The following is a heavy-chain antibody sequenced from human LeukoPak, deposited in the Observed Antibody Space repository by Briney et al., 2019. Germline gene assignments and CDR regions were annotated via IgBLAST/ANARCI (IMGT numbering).Heavy chain of an antibody. V-gene: IGHV4-4*07. CDR1: GGSISSYY. D-gene: IGHD3-16*02. Sequence: PSETLSLTCTVSGGSISSYYWSWLRQPAGKGLEWIGRIYTSGSTNYNPSLTSRVTMSVDTSKNQFSLKLSSVTAADTAVYYCAREDYDYVWGSYRFDYWGQGTLVTVSS. CDR2: IYTSGST. J-gene: IGHJ4*02. CDR3: AREDYDYVWGSYRFDY.